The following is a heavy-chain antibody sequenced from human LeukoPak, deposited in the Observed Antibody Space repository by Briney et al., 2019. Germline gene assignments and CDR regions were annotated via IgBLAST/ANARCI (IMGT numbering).Heavy chain of an antibody. Sequence: PSETLSLTCTVSGASIISANYYWNWIRQPPGKGLEWIGNIYYSGSTHSNPSLKSRVTVSVDTSKNQFSLKLSSVTAADTAVFYCARNLVPGIAVAGGSYGMDVWGQGTTVTVSS. D-gene: IGHD6-19*01. CDR2: IYYSGST. J-gene: IGHJ6*02. V-gene: IGHV4-39*07. CDR1: GASIISANYY. CDR3: ARNLVPGIAVAGGSYGMDV.